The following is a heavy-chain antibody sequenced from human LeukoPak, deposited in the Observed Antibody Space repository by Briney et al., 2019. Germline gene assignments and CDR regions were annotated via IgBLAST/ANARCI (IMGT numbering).Heavy chain of an antibody. Sequence: GSLRLSCSASGXTFSSYARNWVRQAPGKGLEWVSTNSGGGGTTYYAESVKGRITISRDNSKNTLFLQMNSLRAEDTAVYYCAKDREGLSSGYDLEYFDYWGQGTLVTVSS. J-gene: IGHJ4*02. CDR3: AKDREGLSSGYDLEYFDY. V-gene: IGHV3-23*01. CDR2: NSGGGGTT. D-gene: IGHD5-12*01. CDR1: GXTFSSYA.